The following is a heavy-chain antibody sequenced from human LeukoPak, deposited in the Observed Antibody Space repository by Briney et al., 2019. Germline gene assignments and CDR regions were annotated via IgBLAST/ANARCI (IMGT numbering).Heavy chain of an antibody. CDR1: GFTFSSYW. CDR2: IKQDGSEK. J-gene: IGHJ4*02. CDR3: AGGWIQLWPFDY. V-gene: IGHV3-7*01. D-gene: IGHD5-18*01. Sequence: GGSLRLSCAASGFTFSSYWMSWVRQAPGKGLEWVANIKQDGSEKYYVDSVKGRFTISRDNAKNSLYLQMNSLKDEDTAVYYCAGGWIQLWPFDYWGQGTLVTVSS.